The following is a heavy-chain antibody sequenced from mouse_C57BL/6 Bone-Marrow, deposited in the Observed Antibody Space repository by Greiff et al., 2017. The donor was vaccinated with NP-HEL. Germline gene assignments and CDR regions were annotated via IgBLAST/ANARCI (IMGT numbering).Heavy chain of an antibody. CDR3: ARERGAFDY. Sequence: QVQLQQPGAELVMPGASVKLSCKASGYTFTSYWMHWVKQRPGQGLEWIGEIDPSDSYTNYNQKFKGKSTLTVDKSSSTAYMELSSLTSEDSAVYYCARERGAFDYWGQGTTPTVSS. J-gene: IGHJ2*01. V-gene: IGHV1-69*01. CDR1: GYTFTSYW. CDR2: IDPSDSYT.